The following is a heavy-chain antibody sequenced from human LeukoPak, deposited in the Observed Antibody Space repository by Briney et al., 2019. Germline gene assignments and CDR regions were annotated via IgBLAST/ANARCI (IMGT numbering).Heavy chain of an antibody. Sequence: EASVKVSCKASGGTFSSYAINWVRQATGQGLEWMGWMNPNSGNTGYAQKFQGRVTMTRNTSISTAYMELSSLRSEDTAVYYCARDNGGTAMAYYYYYYMDVWGKGTTVTISS. CDR1: GGTFSSYA. V-gene: IGHV1-8*02. CDR2: MNPNSGNT. D-gene: IGHD5-18*01. CDR3: ARDNGGTAMAYYYYYYMDV. J-gene: IGHJ6*03.